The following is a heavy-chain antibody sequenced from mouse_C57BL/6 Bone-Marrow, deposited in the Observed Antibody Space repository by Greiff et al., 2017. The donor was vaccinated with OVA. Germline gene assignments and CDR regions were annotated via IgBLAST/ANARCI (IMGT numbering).Heavy chain of an antibody. Sequence: VQLQQSGPELVKPGASVKISCKASGYTFTDYYINWVKQRPGQGLEWIGWIFPGSGSTYYNEKFKGKATLTVDKSSSTAYMLLSSLTSEDSAVYFCARCGGGSSTGRAMDYWGQGTSVTVSS. CDR2: IFPGSGST. CDR1: GYTFTDYY. D-gene: IGHD1-1*01. CDR3: ARCGGGSSTGRAMDY. V-gene: IGHV1-75*01. J-gene: IGHJ4*01.